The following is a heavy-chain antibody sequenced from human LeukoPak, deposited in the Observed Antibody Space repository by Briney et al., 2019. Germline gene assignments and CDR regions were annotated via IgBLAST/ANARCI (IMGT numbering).Heavy chain of an antibody. Sequence: SETLSLTCGVYSESFTSYYWTWIRQPPGKGLEWIGYIYYSGSTYYNPSLKSRVTISVDTSKNQFSLKLSSVTAADTAVYYCARVSGGNWFDPWGQGTLVTVSS. D-gene: IGHD3-10*01. CDR3: ARVSGGNWFDP. CDR2: IYYSGST. J-gene: IGHJ5*02. CDR1: SESFTSYY. V-gene: IGHV4-59*08.